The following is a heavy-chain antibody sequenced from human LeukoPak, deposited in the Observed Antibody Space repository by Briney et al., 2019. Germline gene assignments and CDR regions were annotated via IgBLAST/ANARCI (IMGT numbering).Heavy chain of an antibody. J-gene: IGHJ4*02. CDR1: GFTFSGSA. Sequence: GGSLRLSCAASGFTFSGSAMHWVRQAPGKGLEWVAVISYDGSNKYYADSVKGRFTISRDNSKNTLYLQMNSLRAEDTAVYYCARDLRGGYYYDSSGYYYPPDYWGQGTLVTVSS. CDR3: ARDLRGGYYYDSSGYYYPPDY. CDR2: ISYDGSNK. V-gene: IGHV3-30*04. D-gene: IGHD3-22*01.